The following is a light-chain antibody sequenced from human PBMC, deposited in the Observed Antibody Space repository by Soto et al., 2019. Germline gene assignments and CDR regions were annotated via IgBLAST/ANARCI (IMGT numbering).Light chain of an antibody. CDR1: SSNIGAGFD. CDR2: GNT. CDR3: QSYDSSLSGEV. J-gene: IGLJ2*01. V-gene: IGLV1-40*01. Sequence: QSVLTQPPSVSGAPGQRVTIPCTGTSSNIGAGFDVHWYQQIPGTAPKLLIFGNTNRPSGVPDRFSGARSGASASLAISEPQAEDEADYYCQSYDSSLSGEVFGGGTKVTVL.